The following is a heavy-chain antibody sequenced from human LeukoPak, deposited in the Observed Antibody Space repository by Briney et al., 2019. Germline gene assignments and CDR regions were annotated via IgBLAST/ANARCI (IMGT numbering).Heavy chain of an antibody. CDR3: ASRPAGDRS. Sequence: GGSLRLSCAASGFTFNTYWMSWVRQAPGKGLEWVANIKEDGSVKYYVASVKGRFTISRDNAKNSLYLQMNSLRAEDTAVYYCASRPAGDRSWGQGTLVTVSS. CDR1: GFTFNTYW. J-gene: IGHJ5*02. V-gene: IGHV3-7*01. CDR2: IKEDGSVK. D-gene: IGHD2-2*01.